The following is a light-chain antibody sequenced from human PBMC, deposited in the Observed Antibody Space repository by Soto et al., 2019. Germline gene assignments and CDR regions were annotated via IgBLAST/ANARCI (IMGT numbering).Light chain of an antibody. CDR2: EVI. CDR1: SSDVGFYNY. J-gene: IGLJ3*02. V-gene: IGLV2-14*01. Sequence: QSALTQPASVSGSPGQSITISCTGASSDVGFYNYVSWYQQHPGKAPKLIIYEVIHRPSGVASRFSGSKSGNTASLTISGLQAEDEATYYCSSYTTSDTWVFGGGTKLTVL. CDR3: SSYTTSDTWV.